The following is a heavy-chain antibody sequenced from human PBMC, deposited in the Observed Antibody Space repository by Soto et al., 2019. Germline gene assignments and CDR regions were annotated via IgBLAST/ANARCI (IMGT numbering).Heavy chain of an antibody. J-gene: IGHJ6*02. CDR1: GYTFTSYG. CDR3: ARDRPDYGDSDYYYYGMDV. D-gene: IGHD4-17*01. Sequence: QVQLVQSGAEVKKPGASVKVSCKASGYTFTSYGISWVRQAPGQGLEWMGWISAYNGNTNYAQKLQGRVIMTTDTSTSTAYMELRSLRSDDTAVYYCARDRPDYGDSDYYYYGMDVWGQGTTVTVSS. CDR2: ISAYNGNT. V-gene: IGHV1-18*01.